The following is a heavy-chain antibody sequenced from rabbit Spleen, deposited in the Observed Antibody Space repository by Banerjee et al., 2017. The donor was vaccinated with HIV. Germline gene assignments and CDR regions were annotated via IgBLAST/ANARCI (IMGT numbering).Heavy chain of an antibody. CDR3: ARGGDGSNGNWYFNL. J-gene: IGHJ4*01. CDR1: GFSFSSSYW. V-gene: IGHV1S45*01. CDR2: IYAGSSGST. D-gene: IGHD1-1*01. Sequence: QEQLEESGGDLVKPEGSLTLTCTASGFSFSSSYWICWVRQAPGKGLEWIACIYAGSSGSTYYASWAKGRFTISKTSSTTVTLQMTSLTAADTATYFCARGGDGSNGNWYFNLWGPGTLVTVS.